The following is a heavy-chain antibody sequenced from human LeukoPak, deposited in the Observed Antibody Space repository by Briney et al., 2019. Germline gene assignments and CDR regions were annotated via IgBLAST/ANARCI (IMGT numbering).Heavy chain of an antibody. D-gene: IGHD1/OR15-1a*01. CDR2: INHSGST. J-gene: IGHJ4*02. CDR1: GGSFSGYY. V-gene: IGHV4-34*01. CDR3: ARQSWEHDY. Sequence: SETLSLTCAVYGGSFSGYYWSWIRQPPGKGLEWIGEINHSGSTNYNPSLKSRVTISVDTSKNQFSLKLSSVTAADTAVYYCARQSWEHDYWGQGTLVTVSS.